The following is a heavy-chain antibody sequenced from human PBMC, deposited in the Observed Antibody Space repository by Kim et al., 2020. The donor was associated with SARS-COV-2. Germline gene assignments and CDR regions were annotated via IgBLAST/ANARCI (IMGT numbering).Heavy chain of an antibody. Sequence: ISASGLGTHYADSVRGRFAISRDNSKSTLFLQMSSLRVEDTAVYYCEASDFWGQGALVTVSS. CDR2: ISASGLGT. J-gene: IGHJ4*02. CDR3: EASDF. V-gene: IGHV3-23*01.